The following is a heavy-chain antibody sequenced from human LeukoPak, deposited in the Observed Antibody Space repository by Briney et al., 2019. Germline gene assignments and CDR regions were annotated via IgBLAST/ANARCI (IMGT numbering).Heavy chain of an antibody. V-gene: IGHV6-1*01. Sequence: SQTLSLTCAISGDSVSSNSAAWNWIRQSPSRGLEWLGRTYYRSKWYNDYAKSVKSRITINPDTSKNQVSLQVNSVTPEDTAVYYCAREESSGWYSDSFDIWGQGTMVTVSS. CDR1: GDSVSSNSAA. CDR2: TYYRSKWYN. CDR3: AREESSGWYSDSFDI. J-gene: IGHJ3*02. D-gene: IGHD6-19*01.